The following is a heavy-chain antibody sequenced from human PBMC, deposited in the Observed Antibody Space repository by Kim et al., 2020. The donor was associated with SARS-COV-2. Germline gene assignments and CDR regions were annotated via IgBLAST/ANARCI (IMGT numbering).Heavy chain of an antibody. Sequence: GGSLRLSCAASGFTFSSNAMSWVRQAPGKGLEWVSGIIDRGGTYYADSVKGRFTISRDNSKNRLYLQMNSLRAEDTAVNYLAKDHGDGGSYLDYWGQGTL. J-gene: IGHJ4*02. CDR2: IIDRGGT. CDR1: GFTFSSNA. CDR3: AKDHGDGGSYLDY. V-gene: IGHV3-23*01. D-gene: IGHD1-26*01.